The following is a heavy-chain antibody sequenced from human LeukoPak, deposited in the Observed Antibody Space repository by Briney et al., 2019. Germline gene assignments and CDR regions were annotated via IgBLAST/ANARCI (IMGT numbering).Heavy chain of an antibody. J-gene: IGHJ4*02. D-gene: IGHD6-13*01. CDR2: ITSNGGST. CDR1: GFTFSSYA. Sequence: GGSLRLSCSASGFTFSSYAMYWVRQAPGKGLEYVSAITSNGGSTYYADSVKGRFTISRDNSKNTLYLQMSSLRAEDTAVYYCVGFRATAGLYWGQGTLVTVSS. V-gene: IGHV3-64D*06. CDR3: VGFRATAGLY.